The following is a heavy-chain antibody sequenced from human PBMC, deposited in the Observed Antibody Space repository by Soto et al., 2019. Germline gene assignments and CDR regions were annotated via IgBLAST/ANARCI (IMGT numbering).Heavy chain of an antibody. Sequence: ESLKISCKGSGYSFTSYWISWVRQMPGKGLEWMGRIDPSDSYTNYSPSFQGHVTISADKSISTAYLQWSSLKASDTAMYYCERNQSKGNYGSSGYYFADPWGQGTLVTVSS. J-gene: IGHJ5*02. CDR1: GYSFTSYW. CDR2: IDPSDSYT. D-gene: IGHD3-22*01. V-gene: IGHV5-10-1*01. CDR3: ERNQSKGNYGSSGYYFADP.